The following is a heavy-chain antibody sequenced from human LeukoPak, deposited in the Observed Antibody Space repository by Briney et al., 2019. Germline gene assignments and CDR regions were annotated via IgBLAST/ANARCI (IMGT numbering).Heavy chain of an antibody. Sequence: GGSLRLSCAASGFTFSSYAMSWVRQAPGKGLEWVSAISGSGGSTYYEDSVKGRFTISRDNSKNTLYLQMNSLRAEDTAVYYCARGGVVIAIGIDYWGQGTLVTVSS. CDR1: GFTFSSYA. V-gene: IGHV3-23*01. CDR3: ARGGVVIAIGIDY. CDR2: ISGSGGST. J-gene: IGHJ4*02. D-gene: IGHD2-21*01.